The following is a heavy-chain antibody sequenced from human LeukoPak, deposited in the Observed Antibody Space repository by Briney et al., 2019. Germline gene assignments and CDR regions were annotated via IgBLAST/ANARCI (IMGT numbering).Heavy chain of an antibody. CDR2: IIPIFGTA. J-gene: IGHJ5*02. V-gene: IGHV1-69*05. CDR1: GGTFSSYA. Sequence: ASMKVSCKASGGTFSSYAISWVRQAPGQGLEWMGGIIPIFGTANYAQKFQGRVTITTDESTSTAYMELSSLRSEDTAVYYCARGAWGYYDILTGYSFPNWFDPWGQGTLVTVSS. D-gene: IGHD3-9*01. CDR3: ARGAWGYYDILTGYSFPNWFDP.